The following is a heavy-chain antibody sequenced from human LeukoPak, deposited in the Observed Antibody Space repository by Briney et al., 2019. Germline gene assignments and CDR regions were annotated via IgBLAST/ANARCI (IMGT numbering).Heavy chain of an antibody. J-gene: IGHJ3*02. Sequence: SETLSLTCTVSGYSINSGYYWVWIRQPPGKGLEWIGSIYRSGSTNYNPSLKSRVTISVDTSKNQFSLKLSSVIAADTAVYYCARRSTLNVLLWFKGAFDIWGQGTMVTVSS. D-gene: IGHD3-10*01. CDR2: IYRSGST. CDR3: ARRSTLNVLLWFKGAFDI. V-gene: IGHV4-38-2*02. CDR1: GYSINSGYY.